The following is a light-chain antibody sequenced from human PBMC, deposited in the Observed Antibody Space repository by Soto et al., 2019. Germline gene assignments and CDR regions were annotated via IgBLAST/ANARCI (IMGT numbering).Light chain of an antibody. J-gene: IGLJ1*01. CDR1: SSDVGGYNY. CDR2: DVS. CDR3: SSYTNRGTLDI. V-gene: IGLV2-14*01. Sequence: QSVLTQPASVSGSPGQSITISCTGTSSDVGGYNYVSWYQQHPGKAPKLMIYDVSDRPSGVSNRFSGSKSGNTASLPISGLQAEDEADYYCSSYTNRGTLDIFGTGTKVTVL.